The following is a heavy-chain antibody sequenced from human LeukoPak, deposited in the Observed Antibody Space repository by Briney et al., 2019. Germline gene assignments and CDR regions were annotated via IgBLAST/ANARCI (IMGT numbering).Heavy chain of an antibody. CDR1: GYTFTSYY. CDR3: ARTRLPQKDYFDY. Sequence: ASAKVSCKASGYTFTSYYMHWVRQAPGQGLEWMGIINPSGGSTSYAQKFQGRVTMTRDMSTSTVYMELSSLRSEDTAVYYCARTRLPQKDYFDYWGQGTLVTVSS. CDR2: INPSGGST. V-gene: IGHV1-46*01. D-gene: IGHD5-12*01. J-gene: IGHJ4*02.